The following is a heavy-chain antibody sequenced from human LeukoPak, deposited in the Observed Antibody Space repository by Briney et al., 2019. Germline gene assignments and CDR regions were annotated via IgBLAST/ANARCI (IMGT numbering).Heavy chain of an antibody. V-gene: IGHV4-30-2*01. Sequence: TLSLTCAASGGSISSGGYSWSWIRQPPGKGLEWIGFIYHSGSTYYNPSLKSRVTISVDRSKNQFSLKLSSVTAADTAVYYCAGNYYGSGSSSVFGHWGQGTLVTVSS. CDR3: AGNYYGSGSSSVFGH. D-gene: IGHD3-10*01. CDR1: GGSISSGGYS. CDR2: IYHSGST. J-gene: IGHJ4*02.